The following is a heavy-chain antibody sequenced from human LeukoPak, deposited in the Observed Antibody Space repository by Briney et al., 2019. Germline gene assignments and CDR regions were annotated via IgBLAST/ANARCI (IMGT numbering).Heavy chain of an antibody. V-gene: IGHV3-23*01. CDR3: AKTTTGYSSGRYPGWPVDY. Sequence: GGSLRLSCAVSGTTLSNYGMSWVRQAPGKGLERVSGISGSGGDTYYADSVKGRFTTSRDNSKNMVYLQMNSLSTEDTAVYYCAKTTTGYSSGRYPGWPVDYWGQGTLVTVSS. CDR1: GTTLSNYG. D-gene: IGHD6-19*01. J-gene: IGHJ4*02. CDR2: ISGSGGDT.